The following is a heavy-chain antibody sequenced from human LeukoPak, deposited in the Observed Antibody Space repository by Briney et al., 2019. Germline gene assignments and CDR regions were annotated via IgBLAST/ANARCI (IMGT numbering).Heavy chain of an antibody. V-gene: IGHV4-39*07. CDR1: GGSISSYY. J-gene: IGHJ5*02. CDR2: IYYSGST. D-gene: IGHD2-2*01. Sequence: SETLSLTCTVSGGSISSYYWGWIRQPPGKGLEWIGSIYYSGSTYYNPSLKSRVTISVDTSKNQFSLKLSSVTAADTAVYYCARADIVVVPAAIGHNWFDPWGQGTLVTVSS. CDR3: ARADIVVVPAAIGHNWFDP.